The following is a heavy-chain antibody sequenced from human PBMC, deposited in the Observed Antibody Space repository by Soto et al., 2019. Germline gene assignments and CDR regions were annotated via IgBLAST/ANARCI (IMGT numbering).Heavy chain of an antibody. CDR2: IYYSGST. CDR1: GGSISSGDYY. Sequence: PSYTLSLTCTVSGGSISSGDYYWSWIRQPPGKGLEWIGYIYYSGSTYYNPSLKSRVTISVDTSKNQFSLKLSSVTAADTAVYYCARGARPSNYYYYGMDVWGQGTTVTVSS. D-gene: IGHD3-16*01. V-gene: IGHV4-30-4*02. J-gene: IGHJ6*02. CDR3: ARGARPSNYYYYGMDV.